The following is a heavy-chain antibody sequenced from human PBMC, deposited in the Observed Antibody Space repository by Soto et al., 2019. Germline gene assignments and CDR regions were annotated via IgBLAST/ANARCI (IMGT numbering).Heavy chain of an antibody. CDR1: GFTFSSYS. J-gene: IGHJ6*03. CDR3: ARCHYYYMDG. Sequence: GGSLRLSCAASGFTFSSYSMNWVRQAPGKGLEWVSYISSNSGTIYYADSVKGRFTISRDSAKNSLYLQMNSLRAEDTAVYYCARCHYYYMDGWGKGTTVTVSS. CDR2: ISSNSGTI. V-gene: IGHV3-48*01.